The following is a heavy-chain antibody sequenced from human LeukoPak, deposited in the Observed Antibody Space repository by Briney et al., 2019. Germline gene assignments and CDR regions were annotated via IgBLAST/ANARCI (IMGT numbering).Heavy chain of an antibody. V-gene: IGHV3-20*04. Sequence: GGSLRLSCAAYGFTFSSYSMNWVRQAPGKGLEWVSGISRNGGSAGCADSVKGRFTITRDNAKNSLYLQMNSLRAEDTALYYCARSITMMNLWGQGTLVTVSS. CDR2: ISRNGGSA. D-gene: IGHD3-22*01. J-gene: IGHJ4*02. CDR1: GFTFSSYS. CDR3: ARSITMMNL.